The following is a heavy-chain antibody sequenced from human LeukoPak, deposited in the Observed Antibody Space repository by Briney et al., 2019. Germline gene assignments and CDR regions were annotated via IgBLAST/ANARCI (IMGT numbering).Heavy chain of an antibody. J-gene: IGHJ4*02. Sequence: PSGTLSLTCTVSGGSISSGGYYWSWIGQHPGKGLEWIGYIYYSGSTYYNPSLKSRVTISVDTSKNQFSLKLSSVTAADTAVYYCARAQGGWFGEFHFDYWGQGTLVTVSS. CDR1: GGSISSGGYY. CDR3: ARAQGGWFGEFHFDY. V-gene: IGHV4-31*03. CDR2: IYYSGST. D-gene: IGHD3-10*01.